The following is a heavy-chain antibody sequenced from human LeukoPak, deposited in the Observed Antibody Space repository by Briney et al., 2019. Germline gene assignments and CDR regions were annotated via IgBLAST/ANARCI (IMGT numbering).Heavy chain of an antibody. J-gene: IGHJ4*02. CDR2: INPNSGGS. D-gene: IGHD5-12*01. Sequence: ASVKVSCKASGYTFTSYYIHWMRQAPGQGLEWVGWINPNSGGSHYARRFQGRVTVTSDTSINTAYMELTSLTTDDTAFYYCARGPRYGESGYDLGPYWGQGTLVTVSS. CDR3: ARGPRYGESGYDLGPY. V-gene: IGHV1-2*02. CDR1: GYTFTSYY.